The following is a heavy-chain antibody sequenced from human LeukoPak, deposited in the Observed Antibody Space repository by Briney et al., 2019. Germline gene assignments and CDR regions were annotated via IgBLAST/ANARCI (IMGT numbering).Heavy chain of an antibody. Sequence: SETLSLTCTVSGGSVSSGSYYWSWIRQPPGKGLEWIGYIYYSGSTNYNPSLKSRVTISVDTSKNQFSLKLSSVTAADTAVYYCAGRLSGATTFDHWGQGTLVTVSS. D-gene: IGHD1-26*01. V-gene: IGHV4-61*01. J-gene: IGHJ4*02. CDR2: IYYSGST. CDR1: GGSVSSGSYY. CDR3: AGRLSGATTFDH.